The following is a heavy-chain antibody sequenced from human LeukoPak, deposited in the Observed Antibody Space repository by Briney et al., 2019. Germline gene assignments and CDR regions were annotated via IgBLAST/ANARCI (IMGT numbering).Heavy chain of an antibody. CDR3: ARAQKAREWLVSGNLYFDY. Sequence: GGSLRLSCAASGFTFSSYGMHWVRQAPGKGLEWVAVILSDGSKEFYTDSVKGRFTISRDNSKNTLYLQMNSLRAEDTAVYYCARAQKAREWLVSGNLYFDYWGQGTLVTVSS. CDR1: GFTFSSYG. V-gene: IGHV3-33*01. CDR2: ILSDGSKE. D-gene: IGHD6-19*01. J-gene: IGHJ4*02.